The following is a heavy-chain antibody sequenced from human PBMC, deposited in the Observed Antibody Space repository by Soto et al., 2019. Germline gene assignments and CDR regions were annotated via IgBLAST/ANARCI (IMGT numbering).Heavy chain of an antibody. CDR2: IKSKTDGGTT. CDR3: TTELVLRYFVDEQVVDY. CDR1: GFTFSNAW. J-gene: IGHJ4*02. V-gene: IGHV3-15*07. Sequence: GGSLRLSCAASGFTFSNAWMNWVRQAPGKGLEWVGRIKSKTDGGTTDYAAPVKGRFTISRDDSKNTLYLQMNSLKTEDTAVYYCTTELVLRYFVDEQVVDYWGQGTLVTVSS. D-gene: IGHD3-9*01.